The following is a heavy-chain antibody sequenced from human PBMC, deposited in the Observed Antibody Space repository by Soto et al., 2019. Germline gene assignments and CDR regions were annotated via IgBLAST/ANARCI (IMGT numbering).Heavy chain of an antibody. D-gene: IGHD3-22*01. J-gene: IGHJ6*02. CDR3: AREDYYDSSGYHKTPRYYYGMDV. Sequence: QVQLVQSGAEVKKPGSSVKVSCKASGGTFSSYAISWVRQAPGQGLEWMGGIIPIFGTANYAQKFQGRVTITADESTSKAYMELSSLGSEDTAVYYCAREDYYDSSGYHKTPRYYYGMDVWGQGTTVTVSS. CDR2: IIPIFGTA. V-gene: IGHV1-69*01. CDR1: GGTFSSYA.